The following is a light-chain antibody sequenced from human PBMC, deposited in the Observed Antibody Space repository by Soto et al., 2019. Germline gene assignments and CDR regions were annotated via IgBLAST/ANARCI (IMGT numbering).Light chain of an antibody. J-gene: IGKJ2*01. CDR1: QDISNY. V-gene: IGKV1-33*01. Sequence: DIQMTQSPSSLSACVGDRVTITCQASQDISNYLNWYQQKPGKAPKLLIYDASNLETGVPSRFSGSGSGTDFTFTISSLQPEDIATYYCQQYDNLPRTFGQGNKLEIE. CDR2: DAS. CDR3: QQYDNLPRT.